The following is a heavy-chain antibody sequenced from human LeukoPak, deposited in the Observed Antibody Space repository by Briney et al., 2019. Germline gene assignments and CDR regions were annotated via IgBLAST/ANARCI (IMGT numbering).Heavy chain of an antibody. D-gene: IGHD3-22*01. Sequence: SETLSLTCTVSGGSISSYYWSWIRQPPGKGQEWIGYIYYSGSTNYNPSLKSRVTISVDTSKNQFSLKLSSVTAADTAVYYCARVITYYYDSSGYYWFDPWGQGTLVTVSS. CDR3: ARVITYYYDSSGYYWFDP. CDR2: IYYSGST. J-gene: IGHJ5*02. CDR1: GGSISSYY. V-gene: IGHV4-59*01.